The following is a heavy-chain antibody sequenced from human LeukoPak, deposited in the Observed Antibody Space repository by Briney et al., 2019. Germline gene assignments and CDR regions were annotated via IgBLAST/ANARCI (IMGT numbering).Heavy chain of an antibody. V-gene: IGHV1-69*13. CDR3: ATPRRYQLLHEGYYYYYMDV. Sequence: ASVKVSCKASGGTFSTYAISWVRQAPGQGLEWMGGIIPIFGTANYAQKFQGRVTITADESTSTAYMELSSLRSEDTAVYYCATPRRYQLLHEGYYYYYMDVWGKGTTVTVSS. CDR1: GGTFSTYA. D-gene: IGHD2-2*01. CDR2: IIPIFGTA. J-gene: IGHJ6*03.